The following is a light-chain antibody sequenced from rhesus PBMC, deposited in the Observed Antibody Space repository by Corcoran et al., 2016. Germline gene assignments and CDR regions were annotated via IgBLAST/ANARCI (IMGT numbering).Light chain of an antibody. V-gene: IGKV1-22*01. CDR2: KAS. CDR3: QQYSSSPYS. J-gene: IGKJ2*01. Sequence: DIQMTQSPSSLSASVGDTVTITCRASQSISSWLAWYQQKPGKAPKLLIYKASSLQSGVPSRFSGIGPGTDFTLTISSLQSEDFATYYCQQYSSSPYSFGQGTKVEIK. CDR1: QSISSW.